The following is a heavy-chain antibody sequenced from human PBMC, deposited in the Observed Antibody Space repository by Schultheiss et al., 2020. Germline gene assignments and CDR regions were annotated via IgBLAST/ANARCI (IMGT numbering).Heavy chain of an antibody. CDR2: INHSGST. CDR1: GGSFSGYY. CDR3: ASCRRGSGMDY. Sequence: SETLSLPCAVYGGSFSGYYWSWIRQPPGKGLEWIGEINHSGSTNYNPSLKSRVTISVDTSKNQFSLKLSSVTAADTAVYYCASCRRGSGMDYWGQGTLVTVSS. D-gene: IGHD3-10*01. V-gene: IGHV4-34*01. J-gene: IGHJ4*02.